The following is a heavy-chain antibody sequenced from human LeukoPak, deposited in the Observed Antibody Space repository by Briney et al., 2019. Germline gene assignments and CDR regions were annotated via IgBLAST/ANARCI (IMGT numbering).Heavy chain of an antibody. CDR3: AREPSLHSSSSYNF. V-gene: IGHV1-8*01. J-gene: IGHJ4*02. Sequence: ASVKVSCKASGYSFTSYDINWVRQATGQGLEWMGWMNPNSGNTGYAQKFKGRVTLTRDTSITTAYMELSSLSSEDTAIYYCAREPSLHSSSSYNFWGQGTLVTVFS. CDR2: MNPNSGNT. D-gene: IGHD6-6*01. CDR1: GYSFTSYD.